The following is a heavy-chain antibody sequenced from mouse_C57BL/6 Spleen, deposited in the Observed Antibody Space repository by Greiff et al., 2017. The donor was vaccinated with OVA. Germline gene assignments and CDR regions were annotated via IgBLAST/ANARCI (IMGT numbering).Heavy chain of an antibody. Sequence: VQLQQPGPELVKPGASVKISCKASGYSFTDYNMNWVKQSTGKGLEWIGVINPNYGTTSYNQKFKGKATLTVDQSSSTAYMQLNSLTSEDSADYYCTSGWGFDYWGQGTTLTVSS. D-gene: IGHD2-3*01. CDR3: TSGWGFDY. CDR1: GYSFTDYN. V-gene: IGHV1-39*01. CDR2: INPNYGTT. J-gene: IGHJ2*01.